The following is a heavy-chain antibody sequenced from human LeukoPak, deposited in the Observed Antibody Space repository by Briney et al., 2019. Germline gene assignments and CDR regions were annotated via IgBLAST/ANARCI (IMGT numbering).Heavy chain of an antibody. CDR2: ISWNSNTI. D-gene: IGHD6-13*01. CDR3: ARGPGYSRENWFDP. Sequence: PGGSLRLSCAASGFIFDDYAMHWVREAPGKGLEWVSGISWNSNTIGYADSVKGRFTISRDNAKNSLYLQMNSLRSDDTAVYYCARGPGYSRENWFDPWGQGTLVTVSS. CDR1: GFIFDDYA. V-gene: IGHV3-9*01. J-gene: IGHJ5*02.